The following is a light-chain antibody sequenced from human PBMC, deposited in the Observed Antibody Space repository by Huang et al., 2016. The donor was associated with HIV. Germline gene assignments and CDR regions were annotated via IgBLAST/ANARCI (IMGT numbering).Light chain of an antibody. CDR3: QQYHNWPYT. J-gene: IGKJ2*01. CDR2: GAS. CDR1: QSVATN. Sequence: EIIMTQSPATLSLSPGEGASLSCRANQSVATNLAWYLHRPVQSPRILIFGASTRASGLPGRFSGSGSWTQFTLTVSGLQSEDFAVYYCQQYHNWPYTFGQGTKLEI. V-gene: IGKV3-15*01.